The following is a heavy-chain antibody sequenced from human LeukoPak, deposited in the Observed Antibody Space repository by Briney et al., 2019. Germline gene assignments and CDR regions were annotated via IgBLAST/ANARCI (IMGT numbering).Heavy chain of an antibody. Sequence: GGSLRLSCAASGFTFSSYWMHWVRQAPGKGLVWVSRINSDGSSTSYADSVKGRFTISRDNAKNTLYLQMNSLGAEDTAVYYCARVGSGYYYGTGYNWFDPWGQGTLVTVSS. J-gene: IGHJ5*02. D-gene: IGHD3-22*01. CDR2: INSDGSST. CDR3: ARVGSGYYYGTGYNWFDP. V-gene: IGHV3-74*01. CDR1: GFTFSSYW.